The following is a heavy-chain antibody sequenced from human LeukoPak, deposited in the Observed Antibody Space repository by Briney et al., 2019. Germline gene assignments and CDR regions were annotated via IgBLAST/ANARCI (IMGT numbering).Heavy chain of an antibody. Sequence: KASETLSLTCTVPGGSISSGSYYWSWIRQPAGKGLEWIGRIYTSGSTNYNPSLKSRVTISVDTSKNQFSLKLSSVTAADTAVYYCARDSSDYYDSSGYYYGVAPYFDYWGQGTLVTVSS. V-gene: IGHV4-61*02. D-gene: IGHD3-22*01. CDR2: IYTSGST. CDR3: ARDSSDYYDSSGYYYGVAPYFDY. J-gene: IGHJ4*02. CDR1: GGSISSGSYY.